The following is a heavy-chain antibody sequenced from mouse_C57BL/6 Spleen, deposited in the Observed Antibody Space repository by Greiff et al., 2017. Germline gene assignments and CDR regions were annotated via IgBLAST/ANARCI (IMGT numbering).Heavy chain of an antibody. J-gene: IGHJ2*01. CDR2: IDPENGGT. V-gene: IGHV14-4*01. CDR3: TSGAVAKSDGSEDYYLDY. CDR1: GFNIKDDY. Sequence: EVQLLQSGAELVRPGASVKLSCTASGFNIKDDYMHWVKQRPEQGLEWIGWIDPENGGTEYAAKFQGKATITADASSNTAYLQLSSLTSKNTAGYYCTSGAVAKSDGSEDYYLDYWGQGTTLTVSS. D-gene: IGHD1-1*02.